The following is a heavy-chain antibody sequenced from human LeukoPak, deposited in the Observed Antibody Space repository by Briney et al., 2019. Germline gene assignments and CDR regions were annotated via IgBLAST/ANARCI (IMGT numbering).Heavy chain of an antibody. D-gene: IGHD1-26*01. CDR2: IWYDGSNK. V-gene: IGHV3-33*06. Sequence: GGSLRLSCAAPGFTFSSYGMHWVRQAPGKGLEWVAVIWYDGSNKYYADSVKGRFTISRDNSKNTLYLQMNSLRAEDTAVYYCAKIPDSGDGFRMDVWGQGTTVTVSS. CDR3: AKIPDSGDGFRMDV. CDR1: GFTFSSYG. J-gene: IGHJ6*02.